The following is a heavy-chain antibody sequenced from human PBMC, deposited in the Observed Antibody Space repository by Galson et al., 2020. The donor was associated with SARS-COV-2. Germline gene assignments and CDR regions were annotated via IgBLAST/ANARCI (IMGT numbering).Heavy chain of an antibody. CDR3: ARAKKVLLFLDMAGYFDY. D-gene: IGHD3-3*01. CDR1: GDSVSGPSYH. J-gene: IGHJ4*02. CDR2: IYATGNT. V-gene: IGHV4-61*02. Sequence: SETLSLTCTVSGDSVSGPSYHWNWIRQPAGKGLEWLGRIYATGNTDYNPSLKSRVAIYIDRSKNQFSLKLNSVTAADTAVYYCARAKKVLLFLDMAGYFDYWGQGTLVTVSS.